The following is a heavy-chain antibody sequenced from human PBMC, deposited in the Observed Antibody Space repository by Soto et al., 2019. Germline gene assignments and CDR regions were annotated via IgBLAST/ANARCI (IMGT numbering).Heavy chain of an antibody. CDR3: AGDGRDCYESSGYYGAAAY. Sequence: EVQLVESGGGLVQPGGSLRLSCEASGFTFSSYWMSWVRQAPGKGLEWVANIKQDGSEKYYVDSVKGRFTISRDNAKNSLYLQMNSLRAEDTAVYYCAGDGRDCYESSGYYGAAAYWGQGTLVTVSS. D-gene: IGHD3-22*01. J-gene: IGHJ1*01. CDR1: GFTFSSYW. V-gene: IGHV3-7*03. CDR2: IKQDGSEK.